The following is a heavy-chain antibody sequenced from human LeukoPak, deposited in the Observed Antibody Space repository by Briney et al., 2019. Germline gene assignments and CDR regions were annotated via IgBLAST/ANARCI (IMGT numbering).Heavy chain of an antibody. CDR2: IWNEGSKK. Sequence: PGRSLRLSCAASGFPFSSYGMHWVREAPGKGLEWVAVIWNEGSKKLYADSVKGRFTVSRDNHKNVVFLQMNTLRVDDTAVYYCAKDRNIVIIPAAIEGFDYWGLGTLVTVAS. D-gene: IGHD2-2*01. V-gene: IGHV3-33*06. CDR1: GFPFSSYG. CDR3: AKDRNIVIIPAAIEGFDY. J-gene: IGHJ4*02.